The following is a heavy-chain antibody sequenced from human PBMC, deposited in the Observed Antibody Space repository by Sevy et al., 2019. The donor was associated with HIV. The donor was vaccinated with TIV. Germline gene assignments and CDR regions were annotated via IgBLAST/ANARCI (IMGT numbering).Heavy chain of an antibody. Sequence: ASVKVSCKASGYTFTGYYMHWVRQAPGQGLEWMGWINPNSGGTNYAQKFQGRVTMTRDTSISTAYMELSRLRSDDTAVYYCARVAVYYDSSGYSPVAFDIWGQGTMVTVSS. CDR3: ARVAVYYDSSGYSPVAFDI. CDR2: INPNSGGT. CDR1: GYTFTGYY. J-gene: IGHJ3*02. V-gene: IGHV1-2*02. D-gene: IGHD3-22*01.